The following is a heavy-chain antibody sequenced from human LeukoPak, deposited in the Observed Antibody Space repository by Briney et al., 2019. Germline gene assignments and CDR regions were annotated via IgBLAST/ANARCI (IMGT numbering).Heavy chain of an antibody. CDR1: GFTLSSYW. J-gene: IGHJ4*02. V-gene: IGHV3-7*01. CDR3: ARVVYSTGYFDY. D-gene: IGHD6-19*01. CDR2: IKQDGSEK. Sequence: GGSLRLSCAASGFTLSSYWMSWVRQAPGKGLEWVANIKQDGSEKYYVDSVKGRFTISRDNAKNSLYLQMNSLRAEDTAVYYCARVVYSTGYFDYWGQGTLVTVSS.